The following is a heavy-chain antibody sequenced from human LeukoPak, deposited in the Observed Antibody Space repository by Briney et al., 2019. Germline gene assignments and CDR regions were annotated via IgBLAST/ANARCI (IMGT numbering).Heavy chain of an antibody. CDR1: GFTVSSNY. D-gene: IGHD3-9*01. CDR2: IYSGGST. CDR3: ASPHYDILTGLLN. V-gene: IGHV3-53*01. Sequence: GGSLRLSCAASGFTVSSNYMSWVRQAPGKGLEWVSVIYSGGSTYYADSVKGRFTISRDNSKNTPYLQMNSLRAEDTAVYYCASPHYDILTGLLNWGQGTLVTVSS. J-gene: IGHJ4*02.